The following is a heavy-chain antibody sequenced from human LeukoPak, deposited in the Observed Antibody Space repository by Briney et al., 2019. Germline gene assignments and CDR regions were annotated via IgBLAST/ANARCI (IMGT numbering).Heavy chain of an antibody. CDR2: IYTSGST. D-gene: IGHD3-22*01. J-gene: IGHJ4*02. CDR3: AREGDSSGYYYVTHFDY. CDR1: GGSISSYY. Sequence: SDTLSLTCTVSGGSISSYYWSWIRQPAGKGLEWIGRIYTSGSTNYNPSLKNRVTMSVDTSKNQFSLKLSSVTAADTAVYYCAREGDSSGYYYVTHFDYWGQGTLVTVSS. V-gene: IGHV4-4*07.